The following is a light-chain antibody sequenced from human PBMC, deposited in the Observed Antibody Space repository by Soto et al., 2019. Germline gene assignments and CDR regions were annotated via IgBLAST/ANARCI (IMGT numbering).Light chain of an antibody. V-gene: IGKV1-8*01. CDR1: QGISSY. Sequence: AIRMTQSPSSLSASTGDRVTITCRASQGISSYLAWYQQKPGKAPKLLIYAASTLQSGVPSRFSGSGSGTDFTLTISGLQSEDFATYYWQQYYSYPQWTFGQGTKVEIK. CDR3: QQYYSYPQWT. CDR2: AAS. J-gene: IGKJ1*01.